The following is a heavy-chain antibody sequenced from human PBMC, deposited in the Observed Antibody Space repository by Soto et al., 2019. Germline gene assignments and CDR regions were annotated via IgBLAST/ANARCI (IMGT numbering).Heavy chain of an antibody. CDR3: AKDAVVVVPAVIRNWFDP. J-gene: IGHJ5*02. Sequence: GSLRLSCAASVFSFSSYGMSWVRQAPGKGLEWVSGISGFGDSTYYADSVKGRFTISRDNSENTLYLQMNSLRAEDTAVYFCAKDAVVVVPAVIRNWFDPWGHGTQVTVSS. D-gene: IGHD2-2*01. CDR1: VFSFSSYG. CDR2: ISGFGDST. V-gene: IGHV3-23*01.